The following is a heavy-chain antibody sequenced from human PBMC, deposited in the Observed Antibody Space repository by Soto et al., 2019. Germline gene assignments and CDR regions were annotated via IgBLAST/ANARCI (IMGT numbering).Heavy chain of an antibody. CDR3: ARHETAGDY. J-gene: IGHJ4*02. D-gene: IGHD2-21*02. CDR1: GGSISSSSHY. CDR2: IYYSGST. Sequence: QLQLQESGPGLVKPSETLSLTCAVSGGSISSSSHYWGWIRQPPGKGLEWIGSIYYSGSTYYNASLNSRPTTSVDTSKNPSSLKPISVTAADTAVYYCARHETAGDYWGQGTLVTVSS. V-gene: IGHV4-39*01.